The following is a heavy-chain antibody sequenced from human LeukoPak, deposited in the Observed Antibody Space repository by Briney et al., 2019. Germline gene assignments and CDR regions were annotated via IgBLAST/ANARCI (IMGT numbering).Heavy chain of an antibody. D-gene: IGHD5-24*01. V-gene: IGHV4-4*09. Sequence: PSETLSLTCTVSGGSISSYYWSWIRQPPGKGLEWIGYIYTSGSTNYNPSLKSRVTISVDTSKNQFSLKLSSVTAADTAVYYCASLSDGCREDYFDYWGQGTLVTVSS. CDR1: GGSISSYY. CDR3: ASLSDGCREDYFDY. CDR2: IYTSGST. J-gene: IGHJ4*02.